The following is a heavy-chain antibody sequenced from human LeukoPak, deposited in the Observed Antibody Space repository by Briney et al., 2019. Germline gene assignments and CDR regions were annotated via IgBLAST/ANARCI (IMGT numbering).Heavy chain of an antibody. CDR3: ARDKYYYGSGTFYSSAVFDY. J-gene: IGHJ4*02. V-gene: IGHV1-2*06. CDR2: INPNSGDT. D-gene: IGHD3-10*01. Sequence: ASVKVSCKASGYTFTAYYLHWVRQAPGQGLEWMGRINPNSGDTEYTQKFQDGVTMTRDTSTSTAYMELSGLRSGDTAVYYCARDKYYYGSGTFYSSAVFDYWGQGTLVAVSS. CDR1: GYTFTAYY.